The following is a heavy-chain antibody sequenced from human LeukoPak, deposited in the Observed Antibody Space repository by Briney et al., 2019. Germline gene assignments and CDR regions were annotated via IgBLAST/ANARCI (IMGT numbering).Heavy chain of an antibody. Sequence: ASVKVSCKASGYTFTGYYMHWVRQAPGQGLEWMGWINPNSGGTNYAQKFQGRVTMTRDTSISTAYMELSRLRSDDTAVYYCARVGRPSHQNYYDSSGYYGYWGQGTLVTVSS. V-gene: IGHV1-2*02. CDR2: INPNSGGT. J-gene: IGHJ4*02. CDR1: GYTFTGYY. CDR3: ARVGRPSHQNYYDSSGYYGY. D-gene: IGHD3-22*01.